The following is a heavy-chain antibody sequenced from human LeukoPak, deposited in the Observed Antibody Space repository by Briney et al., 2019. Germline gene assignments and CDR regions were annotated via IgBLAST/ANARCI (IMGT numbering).Heavy chain of an antibody. V-gene: IGHV4-61*01. CDR2: IYYSGST. CDR3: ARGNYGPNYYYGMDV. D-gene: IGHD1-7*01. Sequence: PSETLSLTCTVSGGSVSSISYYWSWIRQPPGKGLDWVGYIYYSGSTNYNPSLKSRVTISVDTSKNQFSLKLSSVTAADTAVYYCARGNYGPNYYYGMDVWGQGTTVTVSS. J-gene: IGHJ6*02. CDR1: GGSVSSISYY.